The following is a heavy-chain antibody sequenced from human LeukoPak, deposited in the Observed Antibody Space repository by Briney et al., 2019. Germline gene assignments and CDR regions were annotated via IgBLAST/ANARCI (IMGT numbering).Heavy chain of an antibody. CDR2: ISNNGGYT. Sequence: PGGSLRLSCAASGFTFSSSAMSGVRQAPGKGLEWVSAISNNGGYTYYADSVQGRFTIPRDNSKSTLCLQMNSLRDEHTAVYYCAKQLGYCSDGSCYFPYWGQGPLVPVSS. J-gene: IGHJ4*02. V-gene: IGHV3-23*01. CDR3: AKQLGYCSDGSCYFPY. D-gene: IGHD2-15*01. CDR1: GFTFSSSA.